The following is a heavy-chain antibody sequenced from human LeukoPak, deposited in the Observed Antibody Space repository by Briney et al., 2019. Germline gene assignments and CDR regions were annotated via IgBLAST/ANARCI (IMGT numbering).Heavy chain of an antibody. Sequence: PGGSLRLSCADSQFTFNGSWMNWVRRAPGKGLEWVPNMDPTGSQKRYVDSVRGRFTISKDNPGASLYLDMHSLRAEDTAIYYCAIWTSGNYWGQGTLVTVSS. CDR1: QFTFNGSW. J-gene: IGHJ4*02. D-gene: IGHD1-1*01. CDR3: AIWTSGNY. V-gene: IGHV3-7*01. CDR2: MDPTGSQK.